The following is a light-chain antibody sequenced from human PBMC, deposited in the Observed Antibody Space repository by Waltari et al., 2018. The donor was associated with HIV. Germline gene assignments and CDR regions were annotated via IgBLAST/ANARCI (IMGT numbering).Light chain of an antibody. V-gene: IGKV1-33*01. CDR3: QQYDDVPVT. J-gene: IGKJ3*01. CDR1: QDISIY. Sequence: DIQMTQSPSSLSASVGDRVTITCQASQDISIYLNWYQQKPGKAPKLLIHGASDLETGVPSRFSGGGSGTDFTFTISSLQPADIATYYCQQYDDVPVTFGPGTKLEIK. CDR2: GAS.